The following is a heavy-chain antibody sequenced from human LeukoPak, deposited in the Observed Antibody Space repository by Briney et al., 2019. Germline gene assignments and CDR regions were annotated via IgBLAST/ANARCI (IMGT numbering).Heavy chain of an antibody. CDR1: GFTFTNYW. J-gene: IGHJ4*02. D-gene: IGHD6-6*01. CDR3: VRALGSSSADY. Sequence: GGSLRLSCAASGFTFTNYWMSWVRQAPGKGLEWVANIKHDGSEKYYVDSVEGRFTISRDNVENSLSLQMNSLRGEDTAVYYCVRALGSSSADYWGQGTLVTVSS. V-gene: IGHV3-7*01. CDR2: IKHDGSEK.